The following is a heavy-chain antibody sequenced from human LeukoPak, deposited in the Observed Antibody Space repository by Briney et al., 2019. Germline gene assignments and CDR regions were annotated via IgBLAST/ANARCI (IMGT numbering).Heavy chain of an antibody. Sequence: GGSLRLSCAASGFTFSDCWMTWVRQAPGKELEWVANINQDGSAKNYVHSVKGRFTISRDNAKNSVYLQMNSLRAEDTAVYYCARLKGNSARFDYWGQGTLVTVSS. V-gene: IGHV3-7*01. CDR3: ARLKGNSARFDY. D-gene: IGHD5-18*01. CDR1: GFTFSDCW. J-gene: IGHJ4*02. CDR2: INQDGSAK.